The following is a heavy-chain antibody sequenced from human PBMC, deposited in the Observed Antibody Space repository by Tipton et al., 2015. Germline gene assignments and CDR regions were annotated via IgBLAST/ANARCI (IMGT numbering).Heavy chain of an antibody. CDR2: ISGSGDST. V-gene: IGHV3-23*01. Sequence: SLRLSCAASGFTFSSYAMSWVRQAPGKGLEWVSAISGSGDSTYYADSVKGRFTISRDNAKNSLYLQMNSLRAEDTAVYYCARRRRGAFDIWGQGTMVTVSS. D-gene: IGHD3-10*01. CDR3: ARRRRGAFDI. CDR1: GFTFSSYA. J-gene: IGHJ3*02.